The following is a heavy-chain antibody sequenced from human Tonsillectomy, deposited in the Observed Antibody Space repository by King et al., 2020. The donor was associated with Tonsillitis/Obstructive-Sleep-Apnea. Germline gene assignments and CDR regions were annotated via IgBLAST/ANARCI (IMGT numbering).Heavy chain of an antibody. CDR2: ISYDGNNK. J-gene: IGHJ6*02. CDR1: GFTFSSYA. D-gene: IGHD4-11*01. V-gene: IGHV3-30*04. Sequence: VQLVESGGGVVQPGRSLRISCAASGFTFSSYAMHWVRQAPGKGLEWVAVISYDGNNKYYADSVKGRFTISRDNSKNTLYLQMNSLRAEDTAVYYCARDRSYSKYEGWDSYYGMDVWGQGTTVTVSS. CDR3: ARDRSYSKYEGWDSYYGMDV.